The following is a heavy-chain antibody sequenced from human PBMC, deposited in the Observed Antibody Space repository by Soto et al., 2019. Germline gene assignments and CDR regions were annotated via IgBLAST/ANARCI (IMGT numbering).Heavy chain of an antibody. CDR3: AKARSEPGDYLFGLHV. Sequence: SQTLSLTGAISGDSVSTNSAAWNWIRQSPSRGLEWLGRTYYRTKWCNDYAESVKSGININPDTSKNQFSLQLNSVTPEDTAVYYCAKARSEPGDYLFGLHVWGQGTTVPVSS. CDR1: GDSVSTNSAA. V-gene: IGHV6-1*01. D-gene: IGHD2-21*01. J-gene: IGHJ6*02. CDR2: TYYRTKWCN.